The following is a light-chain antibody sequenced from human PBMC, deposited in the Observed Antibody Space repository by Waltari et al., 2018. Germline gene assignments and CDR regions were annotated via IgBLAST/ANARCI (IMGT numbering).Light chain of an antibody. J-gene: IGLJ2*01. V-gene: IGLV3-1*01. CDR2: QDN. CDR3: QAWDNFTVA. CDR1: ELGAKY. Sequence: SYELTQPPSVSVSPGQTASISCSGDELGAKYACWYRQQPGQSPGLVLYQDNKRPSAHPGRFTGSNAGITATLTIRGTQPVDEADYYCQAWDNFTVAFGGGTKLSVL.